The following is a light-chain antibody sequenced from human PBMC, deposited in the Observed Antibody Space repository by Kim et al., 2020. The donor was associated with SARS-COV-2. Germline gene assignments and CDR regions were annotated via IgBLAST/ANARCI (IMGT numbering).Light chain of an antibody. CDR1: QDIRND. V-gene: IGKV1-17*01. Sequence: ASGGDRVTITCRASQDIRNDLGWYQQNPGRAPKRLIYGASSLQSGVPSRFSGSGSGTEFPLTISSVQPEDFATYFCLQHSTYPITFGQGTRLEIK. CDR2: GAS. CDR3: LQHSTYPIT. J-gene: IGKJ5*01.